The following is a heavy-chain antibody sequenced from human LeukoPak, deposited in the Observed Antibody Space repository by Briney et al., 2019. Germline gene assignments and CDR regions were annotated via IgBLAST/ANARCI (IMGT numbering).Heavy chain of an antibody. Sequence: KTGGSLRLSCAASGFTFSGYAMSWVRQAPGKGLEWVSAISGSGGSTYYADSVKGRFTISRDNSKNTLYLQMNSLRAEDTAVYYCAKDPPLYYDSSGYYLGTDYWGQGTLVTVSS. CDR3: AKDPPLYYDSSGYYLGTDY. CDR1: GFTFSGYA. J-gene: IGHJ4*02. V-gene: IGHV3-23*01. D-gene: IGHD3-22*01. CDR2: ISGSGGST.